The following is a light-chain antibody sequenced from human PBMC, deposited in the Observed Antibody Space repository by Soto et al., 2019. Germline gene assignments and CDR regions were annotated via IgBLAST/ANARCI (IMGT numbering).Light chain of an antibody. Sequence: QSALTQPASVSGSPGQSITISCTGTSSDVGSYNLVSWYQQHPGKAPKLMIYEGSKRPSGVPDRFSGSKSGNTASLTVSGLQAEDEADYYCSSYAGSNNVFGTGTKVTVL. CDR1: SSDVGSYNL. J-gene: IGLJ1*01. CDR3: SSYAGSNNV. V-gene: IGLV2-14*02. CDR2: EGS.